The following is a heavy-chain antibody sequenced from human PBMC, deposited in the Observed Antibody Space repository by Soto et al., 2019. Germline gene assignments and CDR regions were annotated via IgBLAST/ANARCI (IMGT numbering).Heavy chain of an antibody. CDR1: GYTFTSYG. D-gene: IGHD3-3*01. J-gene: IGHJ4*02. V-gene: IGHV1-18*01. CDR3: ARVFLEWLSPSFAY. CDR2: ISAYNGNA. Sequence: QVQLVQSGAEVKKPGASVKVSCKASGYTFTSYGISWARQAPGQGPEWMGWISAYNGNANYAQKLQGRVTMTTDTSTSTAYMELRSLRSDDTAVYYCARVFLEWLSPSFAYWGQRTLVTVSS.